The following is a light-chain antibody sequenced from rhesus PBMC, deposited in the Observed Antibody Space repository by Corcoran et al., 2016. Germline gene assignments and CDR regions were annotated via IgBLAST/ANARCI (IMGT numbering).Light chain of an antibody. J-gene: IGKJ2*01. CDR3: LQYNSAPYS. CDR2: SGS. V-gene: IGKV1-43*02. Sequence: NWFQQKPGKPPKHMIHSGSTLESGVPSRFSASGSGTDFTLTISSLQPGDSAIYYCLQYNSAPYSFGQGTKLEIK.